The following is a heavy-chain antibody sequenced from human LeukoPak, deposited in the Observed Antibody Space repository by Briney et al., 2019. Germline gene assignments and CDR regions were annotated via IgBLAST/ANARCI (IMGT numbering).Heavy chain of an antibody. CDR1: GGSIRSGGCY. CDR2: IYYSGST. Sequence: SETLSLTCTVSGGSIRSGGCYWSWIRQHPGKGLEWIGYIYYSGSTYYYPSLKSRVTISVDTSKTQFSLKLSSVTAADTAVYYCARALGGGYCSSTSCYTAAFDIWGQGTMVTVSS. D-gene: IGHD2-2*02. CDR3: ARALGGGYCSSTSCYTAAFDI. V-gene: IGHV4-31*03. J-gene: IGHJ3*02.